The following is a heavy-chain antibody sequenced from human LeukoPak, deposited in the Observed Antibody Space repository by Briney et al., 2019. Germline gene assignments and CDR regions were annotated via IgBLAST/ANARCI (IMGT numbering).Heavy chain of an antibody. D-gene: IGHD3-22*01. J-gene: IGHJ3*02. CDR3: ARDRATYYYDSSGQDAFDN. V-gene: IGHV1-46*01. CDR2: INPSGGST. CDR1: GYTFTSYY. Sequence: ASVKVSCKASGYTFTSYYMHWVRQAPGQGLEWMGIINPSGGSTSYAQKFQGRVTMTRDTSKSTVYMELSSLRSEDTAVYYCARDRATYYYDSSGQDAFDNWGQGTMVTVSS.